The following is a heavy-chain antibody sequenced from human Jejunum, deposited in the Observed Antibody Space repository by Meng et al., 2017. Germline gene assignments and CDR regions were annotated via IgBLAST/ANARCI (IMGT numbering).Heavy chain of an antibody. Sequence: QITLKESGPTLVKPTQTLTLTCSLSGLSLSSTGVSVGWIRQPPGKALEWLALIYWDDDKRYNPSLMSRLTITKDTSMNHVVLTMTNIDPVDTGTYYCTHRREDPRSAFYYLDYWGRGTLVTVSS. CDR2: IYWDDDK. J-gene: IGHJ4*02. CDR1: GLSLSSTGVS. CDR3: THRREDPRSAFYYLDY. D-gene: IGHD2-15*01. V-gene: IGHV2-5*02.